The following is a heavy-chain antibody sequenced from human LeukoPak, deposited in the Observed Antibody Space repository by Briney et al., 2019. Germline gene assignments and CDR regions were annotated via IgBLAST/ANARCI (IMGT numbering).Heavy chain of an antibody. CDR2: INAGNGNT. CDR1: GYTFTSYA. CDR3: ARDIVVVTAMFYFDH. Sequence: ASVKVSCTASGYTFTSYAIHWVRQAPGQRLEWMGWINAGNGNTKYSQKFQDRATITRDTSASTAYMELSSLRSEDTAVYYCARDIVVVTAMFYFDHWGQGTLVTVSS. D-gene: IGHD2-21*02. J-gene: IGHJ4*02. V-gene: IGHV1-3*01.